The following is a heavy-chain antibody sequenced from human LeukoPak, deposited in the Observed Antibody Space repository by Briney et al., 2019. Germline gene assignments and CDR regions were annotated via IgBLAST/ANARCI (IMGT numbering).Heavy chain of an antibody. V-gene: IGHV5-51*01. CDR1: GYSFTSFW. CDR2: IYPADSDI. Sequence: GESLQISCKGSGYSFTSFWIAWVRQTPGKGLEWMGIIYPADSDIRYSPSFQGQVTISADKSITTAYLQWSTLKASDTAIYYCARPYSNSHPGWMDVWGRGTTVTVSS. CDR3: ARPYSNSHPGWMDV. D-gene: IGHD6-6*01. J-gene: IGHJ6*03.